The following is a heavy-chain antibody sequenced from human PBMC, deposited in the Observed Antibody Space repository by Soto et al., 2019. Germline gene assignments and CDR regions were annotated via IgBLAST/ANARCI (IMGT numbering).Heavy chain of an antibody. J-gene: IGHJ4*02. D-gene: IGHD3-16*01. V-gene: IGHV4-59*01. CDR1: GGSISSYY. Sequence: SETLSLTCTVSGGSISSYYWSWIRQPPGKGLEWIGYIYYSGSTNYNPSLKSRVTISVDTSKNQFSLKLSSVTAADTAVYYCARGYYDYVWGGYLFFDYWGQGTLVTVSS. CDR2: IYYSGST. CDR3: ARGYYDYVWGGYLFFDY.